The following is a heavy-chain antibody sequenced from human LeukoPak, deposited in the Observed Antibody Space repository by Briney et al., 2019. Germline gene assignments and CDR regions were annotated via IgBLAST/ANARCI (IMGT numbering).Heavy chain of an antibody. CDR1: GFTFSSNS. Sequence: GGSLRLSCAASGFTFSSNSMNWVRQAPGKGLEWLSYISGSGTTMYYADSVKGRFTISRDNAKNSLYLQMHGLRDEDTAVYYCARYCISTSCYSEIDYWGQGTLVTVSS. J-gene: IGHJ4*02. D-gene: IGHD2-2*02. CDR3: ARYCISTSCYSEIDY. V-gene: IGHV3-48*02. CDR2: ISGSGTTM.